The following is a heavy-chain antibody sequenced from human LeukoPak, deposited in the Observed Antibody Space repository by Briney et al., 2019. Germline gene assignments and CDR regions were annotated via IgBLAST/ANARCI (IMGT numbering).Heavy chain of an antibody. CDR2: ISYDGSNK. CDR3: ARDLGYSSGCDY. CDR1: GFTFSSYS. V-gene: IGHV3-30*03. D-gene: IGHD6-19*01. Sequence: GGSLRLSCAASGFTFSSYSMNWVRQAPGKGLEWVAVISYDGSNKYYADSVKGRFTISRDNSKNTLYLQMNSLRAEDTAVYYCARDLGYSSGCDYWGQGTLVTVSS. J-gene: IGHJ4*02.